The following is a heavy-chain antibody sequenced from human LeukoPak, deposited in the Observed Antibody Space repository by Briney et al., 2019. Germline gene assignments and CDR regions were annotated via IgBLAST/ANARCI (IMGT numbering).Heavy chain of an antibody. J-gene: IGHJ3*02. CDR3: ATPNDAFNI. Sequence: SETLSLTCAVSGXSISNENWWSWVRQPPGKGLEWIGEIHYRGGTNYNPSLRSRVTISVDTSKNQFSLKMTSVTAADTAVYYCATPNDAFNIWGQGTMVTVSS. CDR2: IHYRGGT. V-gene: IGHV4-4*02. CDR1: GXSISNENW.